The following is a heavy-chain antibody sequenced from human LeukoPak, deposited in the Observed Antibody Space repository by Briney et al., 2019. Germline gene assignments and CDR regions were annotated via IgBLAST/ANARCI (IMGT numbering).Heavy chain of an antibody. D-gene: IGHD1-20*01. Sequence: GGSLRLSCAAFGFTFSSYAMSLVRQAPGKGLEWVSAISGSGGSTYYADSVKGRYTISRDNSKNTLYLQMNSLRAEDTAVYYCAKDRNWNDGGYFDYWGQGTLVTVSS. CDR2: ISGSGGST. J-gene: IGHJ4*02. V-gene: IGHV3-23*01. CDR1: GFTFSSYA. CDR3: AKDRNWNDGGYFDY.